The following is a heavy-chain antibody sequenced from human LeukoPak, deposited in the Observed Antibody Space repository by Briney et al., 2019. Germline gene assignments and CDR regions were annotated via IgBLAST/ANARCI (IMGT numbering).Heavy chain of an antibody. V-gene: IGHV3-23*01. D-gene: IGHD5-18*01. J-gene: IGHJ4*02. CDR1: GFTFSTYS. CDR2: ISGSGGST. Sequence: PGGSLRLSCAASGFTFSTYSMSWVRQAPGKGLEWVSGISGSGGSTYYPDSVKGRFTISRDNAKNSLYLQMNSLRAEDTAVYYCARTAYDYWGQGTLVTVSS. CDR3: ARTAYDY.